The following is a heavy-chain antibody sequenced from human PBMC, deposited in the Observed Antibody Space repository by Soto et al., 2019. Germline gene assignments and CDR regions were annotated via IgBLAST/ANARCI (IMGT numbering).Heavy chain of an antibody. CDR2: INPNSGGT. CDR3: ASIEARPGWFDP. Sequence: SVNVSCKSSGCTFTGYYMHWVRQAPGQGLEWMGWINPNSGGTNYAQKFQGRVTMTRDTSISTAYMELSRLRSDDTAVYYCASIEARPGWFDPWGQGTLVTVSS. CDR1: GCTFTGYY. J-gene: IGHJ5*02. D-gene: IGHD6-6*01. V-gene: IGHV1-2*02.